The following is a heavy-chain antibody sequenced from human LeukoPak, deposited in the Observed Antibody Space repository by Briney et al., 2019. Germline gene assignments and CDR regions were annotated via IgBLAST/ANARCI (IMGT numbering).Heavy chain of an antibody. CDR2: ISYDGSNK. CDR3: AREGKTALDY. V-gene: IGHV3-30-3*01. Sequence: QPGRSLRLSCAASGFTFSSYAMHWVRQAPGKGLEWVAVISYDGSNKYYADSVKGRFTISRDNSKNTLYLQMNSLRAEDTAVYYCAREGKTALDYWGQGTLVTVSS. D-gene: IGHD4-23*01. CDR1: GFTFSSYA. J-gene: IGHJ4*02.